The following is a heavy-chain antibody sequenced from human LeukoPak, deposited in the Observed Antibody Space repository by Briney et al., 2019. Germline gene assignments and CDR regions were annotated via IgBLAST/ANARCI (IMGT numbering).Heavy chain of an antibody. CDR2: IYYSGTT. CDR3: ASFYQAYYFDY. V-gene: IGHV4-30-4*01. Sequence: SETLSLTCTVSGGSISSGDYYWSWIRQPPGKGLEWTGYIYYSGTTYYNPSLNSRVTISIDTSKNQISLKLSSVTAADTAVYYCASFYQAYYFDYWGQGTLVTVSS. J-gene: IGHJ4*02. D-gene: IGHD2-21*01. CDR1: GGSISSGDYY.